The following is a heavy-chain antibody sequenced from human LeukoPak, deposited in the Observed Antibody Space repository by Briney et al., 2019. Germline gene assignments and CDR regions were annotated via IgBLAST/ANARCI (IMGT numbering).Heavy chain of an antibody. CDR1: GYTFTAYY. CDR2: INPNSGDT. Sequence: ASVKVSCKASGYTFTAYYMHWVRQVPGQGLEWMGRINPNSGDTDYAQKFQGRVIMSRDTSISTAYMEVSRLRSDDTAVYYCARVDSGHDYGPSWGQGTTVTVSS. J-gene: IGHJ3*01. V-gene: IGHV1-2*06. CDR3: ARVDSGHDYGPS. D-gene: IGHD5-12*01.